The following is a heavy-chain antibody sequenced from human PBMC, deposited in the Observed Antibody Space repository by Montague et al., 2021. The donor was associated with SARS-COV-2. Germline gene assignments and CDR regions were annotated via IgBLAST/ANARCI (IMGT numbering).Heavy chain of an antibody. J-gene: IGHJ4*02. V-gene: IGHV3-48*03. CDR2: ISSAGSTI. CDR1: GFTFSSYE. D-gene: IGHD2-8*01. CDR3: ASRAPTRIVLMVYAIGGYFDY. Sequence: SLRLSCAASGFTFSSYEMNWVRQAPGKGLEWVSYISSAGSTIFYADSVKGRFTISRDNAKNSPYLQMNSLRAEDTAVYYCASRAPTRIVLMVYAIGGYFDYWGQGTLVTVSS.